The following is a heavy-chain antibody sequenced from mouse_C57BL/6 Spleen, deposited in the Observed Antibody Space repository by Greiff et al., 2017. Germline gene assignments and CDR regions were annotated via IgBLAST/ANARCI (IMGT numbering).Heavy chain of an antibody. CDR3: ARSGYDYGYFDY. Sequence: VKLQESGAELVKPGASVKISCKASGYAFSSYWMNWVKQRPGKGLEWIGQIYPGDGDTNYNGKFKGKATLTADKSSSTAYMQLSSLTSEDSAVYFCARSGYDYGYFDYWGQGTTLTVSS. V-gene: IGHV1-80*01. CDR1: GYAFSSYW. CDR2: IYPGDGDT. D-gene: IGHD2-4*01. J-gene: IGHJ2*01.